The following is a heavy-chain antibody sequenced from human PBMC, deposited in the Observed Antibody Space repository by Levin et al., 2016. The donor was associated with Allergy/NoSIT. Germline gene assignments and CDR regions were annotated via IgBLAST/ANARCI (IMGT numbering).Heavy chain of an antibody. V-gene: IGHV4-34*01. CDR2: INHSGST. D-gene: IGHD1-20*01. CDR3: ARVRYNWNYGGMDV. CDR1: GGSFSGYY. J-gene: IGHJ6*02. Sequence: SETLSLTCAVYGGSFSGYYWSWIRQPPGKGLEWIGEINHSGSTNYNPSLKSRVTISVDTSKNQFSLKLSSVTAADTAVYYCARVRYNWNYGGMDVWGQGTTVTVSS.